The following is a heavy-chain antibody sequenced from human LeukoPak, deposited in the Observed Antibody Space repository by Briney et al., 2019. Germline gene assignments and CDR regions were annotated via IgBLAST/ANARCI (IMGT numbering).Heavy chain of an antibody. CDR3: TTERALGYFDWLLPPFDY. J-gene: IGHJ4*02. CDR2: IKSKTDGGTT. D-gene: IGHD3-9*01. Sequence: KPGGSLRLSCAASGFTFSNAWMSWVRQAPGKGLEWVGRIKSKTDGGTTDYAAPVKARFTISRDDSKNTLYLQMNSLKTEDTAVYYCTTERALGYFDWLLPPFDYWGQGTLVTVSS. CDR1: GFTFSNAW. V-gene: IGHV3-15*01.